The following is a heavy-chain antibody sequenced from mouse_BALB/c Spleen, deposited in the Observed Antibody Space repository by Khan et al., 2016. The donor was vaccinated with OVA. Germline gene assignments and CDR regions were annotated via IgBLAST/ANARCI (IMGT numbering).Heavy chain of an antibody. CDR1: GFNIKDTY. CDR3: VRPCYDRRNFDD. V-gene: IGHV14-3*02. Sequence: VQLKESGAELVKPGASVKLSCTASGFNIKDTYIHWVKQRPEQGLEWIGRITPANGNNEYDPKFQGKATMRADTSSNTAYLQLNSLTSGDTAVDYCVRPCYDRRNFDDWGAGTTVTVSS. D-gene: IGHD2-3*01. J-gene: IGHJ1*01. CDR2: ITPANGNN.